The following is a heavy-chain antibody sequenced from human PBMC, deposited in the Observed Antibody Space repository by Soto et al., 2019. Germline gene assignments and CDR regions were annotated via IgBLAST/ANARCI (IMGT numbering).Heavy chain of an antibody. CDR2: INWNGGST. CDR1: GFTFDDYG. D-gene: IGHD6-13*01. J-gene: IGHJ5*02. CDR3: ARVVAAAGIDWFDP. Sequence: PGGSLRLSCAASGFTFDDYGMSWVRQAPGKGLEWVSGINWNGGSTGYADSVKGRFTISRDNAKNSLYLQMNSLRAEDTALYYCARVVAAAGIDWFDPWGQGTLVTVSS. V-gene: IGHV3-20*04.